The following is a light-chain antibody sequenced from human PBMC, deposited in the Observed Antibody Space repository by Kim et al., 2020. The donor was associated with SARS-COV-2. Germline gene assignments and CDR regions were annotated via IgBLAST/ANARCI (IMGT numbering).Light chain of an antibody. CDR2: EDN. J-gene: IGLJ2*01. V-gene: IGLV6-57*01. Sequence: GKTVTTSCTRSNDSIASNYVQWYQQRPGSSPSTVIYEDNQRPSGVPDRFSGSIDISSNSASLTISGLETEDEADYYCQSYDGTTEVFGGGTRLTVL. CDR3: QSYDGTTEV. CDR1: NDSIASNY.